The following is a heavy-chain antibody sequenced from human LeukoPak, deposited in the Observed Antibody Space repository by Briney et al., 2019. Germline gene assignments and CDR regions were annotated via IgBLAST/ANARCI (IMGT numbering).Heavy chain of an antibody. CDR1: LYTFTSYV. D-gene: IGHD6-13*01. CDR2: MNPNSGNT. Sequence: ASVKVSCQSSLYTFTSYVINWVRQPTGQGLEWMGWMNPNSGNTDYAHKFQGGVTITRNTSISTDYMELISLRSEDTAVYYLARGARAPRAAAGRPCWFDPWGQGTLVTVSS. J-gene: IGHJ5*02. V-gene: IGHV1-8*03. CDR3: ARGARAPRAAAGRPCWFDP.